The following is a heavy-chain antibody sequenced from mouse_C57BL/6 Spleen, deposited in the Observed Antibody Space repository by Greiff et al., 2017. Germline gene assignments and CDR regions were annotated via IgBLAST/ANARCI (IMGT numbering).Heavy chain of an antibody. J-gene: IGHJ2*01. CDR1: GYTFTSYT. V-gene: IGHV1-4*01. CDR3: ARSNWDNYFDY. CDR2: INPSSGYT. D-gene: IGHD4-1*01. Sequence: QVQLKQSGAELARPGASVKMSCKASGYTFTSYTMHWVKQRPGQGLEWIGYINPSSGYTKYNQKFKDKATLTADKSSSTAYMQLSSLTSEDSAVYYCARSNWDNYFDYWGQGTTLTVSS.